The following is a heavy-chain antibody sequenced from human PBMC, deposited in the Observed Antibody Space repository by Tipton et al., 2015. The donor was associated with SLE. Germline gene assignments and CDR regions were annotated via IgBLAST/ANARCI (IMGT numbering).Heavy chain of an antibody. Sequence: SLRLSCAASGFTFSTFPMTWVRQAPGKGLQWVAAISGNGVATYYADSLKGRFTISRDYSKNTLYLQMNSLRAEDTAVYFCARGAPRVPDGSPDYWGQGTLVTVSS. D-gene: IGHD3-10*01. V-gene: IGHV3-23*01. J-gene: IGHJ4*02. CDR3: ARGAPRVPDGSPDY. CDR1: GFTFSTFP. CDR2: ISGNGVAT.